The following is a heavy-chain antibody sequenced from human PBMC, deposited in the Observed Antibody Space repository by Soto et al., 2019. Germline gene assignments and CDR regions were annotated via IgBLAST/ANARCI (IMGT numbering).Heavy chain of an antibody. J-gene: IGHJ1*01. CDR3: ANGDSSGYEYFQH. V-gene: IGHV3-30*18. CDR1: GFTFSSHG. CDR2: VSYDGSNK. D-gene: IGHD3-22*01. Sequence: GGSLRLSCAASGFTFSSHGMHWVRQAPGKGLEWVAVVSYDGSNKYYAYSVKGRFTISRDNAKNTLYLEMNSLRAEDTAVYYCANGDSSGYEYFQHWGQGNLVTVSS.